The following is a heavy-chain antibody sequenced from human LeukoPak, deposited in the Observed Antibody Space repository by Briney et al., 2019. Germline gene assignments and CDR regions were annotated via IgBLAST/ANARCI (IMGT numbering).Heavy chain of an antibody. CDR2: ISAYNGNT. Sequence: ASVKVSCKASGYTFTSYGISWVRQAPGQGLEWMGWISAYNGNTNYAQKLQGRVTMTTDTSTSTAYMELRSLRSDDTAVYYCARGVYYDYVWGSYRYMAYFDYWGQGTLVTVSS. CDR1: GYTFTSYG. V-gene: IGHV1-18*01. D-gene: IGHD3-16*02. CDR3: ARGVYYDYVWGSYRYMAYFDY. J-gene: IGHJ4*02.